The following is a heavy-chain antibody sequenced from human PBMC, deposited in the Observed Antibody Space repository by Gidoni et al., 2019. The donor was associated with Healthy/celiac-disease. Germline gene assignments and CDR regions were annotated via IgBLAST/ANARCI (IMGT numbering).Heavy chain of an antibody. V-gene: IGHV3-23*01. Sequence: EVQLLESGGGLVQPGGSLRLSCAASGFPFSSYAMSWVRQAPGKGLGWVSAISGSGGSTYYADSVKGRFTISRDNSKNTLYLQMNSLRAEDTAVYYCAKDPLYQLPPLGMDVWGQGTTVTVSS. CDR2: ISGSGGST. CDR1: GFPFSSYA. D-gene: IGHD2-2*01. CDR3: AKDPLYQLPPLGMDV. J-gene: IGHJ6*02.